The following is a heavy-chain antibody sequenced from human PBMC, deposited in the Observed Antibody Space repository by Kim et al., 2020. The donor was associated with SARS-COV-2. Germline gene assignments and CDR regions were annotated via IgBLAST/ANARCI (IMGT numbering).Heavy chain of an antibody. CDR1: GGSFSGYY. D-gene: IGHD1-7*01. CDR2: INHSGST. CDR3: ARGNLPTQRT. Sequence: SETLSLTCAVYGGSFSGYYWSWIRQPPGKGLEWIGEINHSGSTNYNPSLKSRVTISVDTSKNQFSLKLSSVTAADTAVYYCARGNLPTQRTWGQGTLVTVSS. V-gene: IGHV4-34*01. J-gene: IGHJ4*02.